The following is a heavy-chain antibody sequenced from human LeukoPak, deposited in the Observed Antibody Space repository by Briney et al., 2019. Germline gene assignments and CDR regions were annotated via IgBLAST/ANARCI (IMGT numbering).Heavy chain of an antibody. V-gene: IGHV1-69*05. CDR2: IIPIFGTA. CDR3: ARGAPSGRYPYYYYYYMDV. Sequence: SVKVSCKASGGTFSSYAISWVRQAPGQGLEWMGRIIPIFGTANYAQKFQGRVTITTDESTSTAYMELSSLRSEDTAVYYCARGAPSGRYPYYYYYYMDVWGKGTTVTVSS. D-gene: IGHD6-19*01. J-gene: IGHJ6*03. CDR1: GGTFSSYA.